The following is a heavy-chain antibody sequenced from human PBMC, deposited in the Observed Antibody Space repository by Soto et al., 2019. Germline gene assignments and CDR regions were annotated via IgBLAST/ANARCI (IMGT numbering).Heavy chain of an antibody. CDR3: ARDRLIAVTGLLHY. Sequence: QVQLVQSGAEVKKPGASVKVSCKTSGYPFTSDGINWVRQAPGQGPEWMGWISAYNGKTSYTQKFQGRVTMTTDTCTSTDYMELRSLRSDDTAVYYCARDRLIAVTGLLHYWGQGTLVTVSS. V-gene: IGHV1-18*01. J-gene: IGHJ4*02. CDR2: ISAYNGKT. D-gene: IGHD6-19*01. CDR1: GYPFTSDG.